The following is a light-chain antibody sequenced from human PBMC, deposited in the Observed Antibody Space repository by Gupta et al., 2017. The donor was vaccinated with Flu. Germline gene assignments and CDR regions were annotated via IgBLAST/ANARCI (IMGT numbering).Light chain of an antibody. CDR1: QSISSY. J-gene: IGKJ2*01. CDR2: SAS. CDR3: QQSNDLPYT. Sequence: PSYLSASVGDRVTIACRASQSISSYLNWYQQKPGKAPKLLIYSASNLQSGVPSRFSGSGSGTDFTLTISSLQPEDFATYYCQQSNDLPYTFGQGTKMEIK. V-gene: IGKV1-39*01.